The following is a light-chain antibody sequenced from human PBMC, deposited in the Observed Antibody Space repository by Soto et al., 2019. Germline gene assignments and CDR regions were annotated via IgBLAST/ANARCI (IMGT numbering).Light chain of an antibody. V-gene: IGLV2-14*01. Sequence: SALTQPASVSGSPGQSITISCTGTSSDVGGYNYVSWYQQHPGKAPKLMIYEVSNRPSGVSNRFSGSKSGNTASLTISGLQAEDEADYYCSSYTSSSTSSYVFGTGTKVTVL. J-gene: IGLJ1*01. CDR1: SSDVGGYNY. CDR3: SSYTSSSTSSYV. CDR2: EVS.